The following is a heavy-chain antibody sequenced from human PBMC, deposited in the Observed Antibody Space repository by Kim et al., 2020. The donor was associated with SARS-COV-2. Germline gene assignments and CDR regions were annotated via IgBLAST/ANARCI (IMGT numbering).Heavy chain of an antibody. J-gene: IGHJ4*02. V-gene: IGHV3-15*01. D-gene: IGHD6-13*01. CDR2: TT. CDR3: TTDPIIAAAV. Sequence: TTDYAAPVKGRFTISRDDSKNTLYLQMNSLKTEDTAVYYCTTDPIIAAAVWGQGTLVTVSS.